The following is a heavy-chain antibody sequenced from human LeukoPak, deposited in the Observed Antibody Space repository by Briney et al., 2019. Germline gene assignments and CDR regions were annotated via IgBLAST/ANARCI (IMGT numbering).Heavy chain of an antibody. CDR1: GFTFSDYY. CDR3: ARDKRDIVLMVYAFQFFDY. CDR2: ISSSSSYT. V-gene: IGHV3-11*06. Sequence: PGGSLRLSRAASGFTFSDYYMSWIRQAPGKGLEWVSYISSSSSYTNYADSVKGRFTISRDNAKNSLYLQMNSLRAEDTAVYYCARDKRDIVLMVYAFQFFDYWGQGTLVTVSS. D-gene: IGHD2-8*01. J-gene: IGHJ4*02.